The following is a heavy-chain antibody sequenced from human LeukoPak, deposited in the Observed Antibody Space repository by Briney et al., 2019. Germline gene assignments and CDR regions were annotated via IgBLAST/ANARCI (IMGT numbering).Heavy chain of an antibody. V-gene: IGHV3-30*02. Sequence: PGGSLRLSCAVSGFTFDDYAMHWVRQVPGKGLEWVAFIRYDGSNKYYADSVKGRFTISRDNSKNTLYLQMNSLRAEDTAVYYCAKDGAYYYDSSGYFYFDYWGQGTLVTVSS. CDR3: AKDGAYYYDSSGYFYFDY. CDR1: GFTFDDYA. CDR2: IRYDGSNK. J-gene: IGHJ4*02. D-gene: IGHD3-22*01.